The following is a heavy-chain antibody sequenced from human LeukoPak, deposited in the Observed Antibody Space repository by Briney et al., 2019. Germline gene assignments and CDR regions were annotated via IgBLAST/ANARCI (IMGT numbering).Heavy chain of an antibody. D-gene: IGHD3-10*01. CDR1: GYTFTSYG. J-gene: IGHJ4*02. Sequence: ASVKVSCKASGYTFTSYGISWVRQAPGQGLEWMGWISAYNGNTNYAQKLHGRVTMTTDTSTSTAYMELRSLRSDDTAVYYCARDFKTYYYGSGSYLGVRPAFDYWGQGTLVTVSS. CDR3: ARDFKTYYYGSGSYLGVRPAFDY. V-gene: IGHV1-18*01. CDR2: ISAYNGNT.